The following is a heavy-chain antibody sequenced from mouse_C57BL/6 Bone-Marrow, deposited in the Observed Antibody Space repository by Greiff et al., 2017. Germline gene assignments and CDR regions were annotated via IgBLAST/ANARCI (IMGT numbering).Heavy chain of an antibody. J-gene: IGHJ4*01. CDR3: ARHPDGVYAMDY. CDR1: GYTFTEYT. D-gene: IGHD1-1*02. Sequence: VKLMESGAELVKPGASVKLSCKASGYTFTEYTIHWVKQRSGQGLEWIGWFYPGSGSIKYNEKFKDKATLTADKSSSTVYMELSRLTSEDAAVYFCARHPDGVYAMDYWGQGTSVTVSS. CDR2: FYPGSGSI. V-gene: IGHV1-62-2*01.